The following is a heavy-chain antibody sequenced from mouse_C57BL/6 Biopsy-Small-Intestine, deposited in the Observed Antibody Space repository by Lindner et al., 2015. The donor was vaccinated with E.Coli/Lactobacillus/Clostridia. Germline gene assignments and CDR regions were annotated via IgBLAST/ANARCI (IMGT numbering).Heavy chain of an antibody. CDR1: GGTFSSYA. J-gene: IGHJ1*01. V-gene: IGHV1-53*01. Sequence: KVSCKASGGTFSSYAINWVRQAPGQGLEWMGGIIPIFGTANYAQKFQGRVTITADESTSTAYMELSSLRSEDTAVYYCARTGYDKRDYYYGMDVWGQGTTVTVSS. CDR2: IIPIFGTA. CDR3: ARTGYDKRDYYYGMDV. D-gene: IGHD1-1*01.